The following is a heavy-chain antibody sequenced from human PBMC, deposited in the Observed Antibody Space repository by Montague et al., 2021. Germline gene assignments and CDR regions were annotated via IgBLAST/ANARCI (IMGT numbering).Heavy chain of an antibody. Sequence: PLSLTCSVSGDSISSYEYYWTWIRQPAGRGLEWIGRVYKRGDTNTNPSLRSRLTLSVDTSKNHFSLTLTSVTAADTAVYLCAGDSPVVEPWVGEHKGAFDIWGQGTMVTVSS. CDR1: GDSISSYEYY. CDR3: AGDSPVVEPWVGEHKGAFDI. CDR2: VYKRGDT. J-gene: IGHJ3*02. D-gene: IGHD3-10*01. V-gene: IGHV4-61*02.